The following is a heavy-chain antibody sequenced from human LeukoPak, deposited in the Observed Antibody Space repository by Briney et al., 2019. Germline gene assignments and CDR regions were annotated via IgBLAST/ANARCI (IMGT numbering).Heavy chain of an antibody. CDR1: GGSISSYY. CDR3: ARDAAGATSY. J-gene: IGHJ4*02. D-gene: IGHD1-26*01. Sequence: SETLSLTCTVSGGSISSYYWSWVRQPPGKGLEWIGYIYYSGSTGYNPSLKGRVTISVDTSKNQFSLKLSFVTAADTAVYYCARDAAGATSYWGQGTLVTVSS. CDR2: IYYSGST. V-gene: IGHV4-59*01.